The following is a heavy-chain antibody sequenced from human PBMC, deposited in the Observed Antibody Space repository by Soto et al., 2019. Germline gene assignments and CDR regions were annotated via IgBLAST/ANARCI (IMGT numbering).Heavy chain of an antibody. CDR1: GGSFSGYY. CDR2: VFYDGTT. V-gene: IGHV4-34*12. Sequence: PSETLSLTCAVYGGSFSGYYWTWIRLPPGKGLELIGSVFYDGTTYNNPSLDSRVTLSVDTSKNQFSLMLYSVTAADTAVYYCARYYGDYKNYFDYWGQGMLVTVSS. D-gene: IGHD4-17*01. CDR3: ARYYGDYKNYFDY. J-gene: IGHJ4*02.